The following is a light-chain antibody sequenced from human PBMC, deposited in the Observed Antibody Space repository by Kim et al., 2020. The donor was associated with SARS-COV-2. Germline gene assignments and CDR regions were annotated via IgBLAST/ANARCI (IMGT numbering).Light chain of an antibody. Sequence: SPGERAPLSCRASQTINTKLVWYQHKPGQAPRLLIYDATTRATGVPARFIGSGSETDFTLPIGSLQSEDFAVYYCQQSHDWPPLTFGQGTKVDIK. CDR1: QTINTK. J-gene: IGKJ1*01. V-gene: IGKV3-15*01. CDR3: QQSHDWPPLT. CDR2: DAT.